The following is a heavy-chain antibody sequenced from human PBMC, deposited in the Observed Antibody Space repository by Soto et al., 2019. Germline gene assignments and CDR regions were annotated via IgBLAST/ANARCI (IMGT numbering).Heavy chain of an antibody. CDR2: IGTAGDT. CDR3: ARSQISGAFDI. Sequence: EVQLVESGGGLVQPGGSLRLSCAASGFTFSSYDMHWVRQATGKGLEWVSAIGTAGDTYYPGSVKGRFTISRENAKKSLYLQMSSLRAGDTAVYYCARSQISGAFDIWGQETMVTVSS. J-gene: IGHJ3*02. CDR1: GFTFSSYD. D-gene: IGHD2-15*01. V-gene: IGHV3-13*01.